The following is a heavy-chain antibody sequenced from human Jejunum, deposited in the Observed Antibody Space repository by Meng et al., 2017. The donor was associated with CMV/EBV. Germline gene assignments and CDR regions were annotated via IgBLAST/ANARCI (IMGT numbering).Heavy chain of an antibody. J-gene: IGHJ1*01. CDR2: IRFDGGNK. V-gene: IGHV3-30*02. D-gene: IGHD6-13*01. CDR3: TMPAAGTPPQYFQH. CDR1: GFTFSNYG. Sequence: QLQLVESGGGVVQPGGSLRLSCASSGFTFSNYGMYWVRQAPAKGLEWVAYIRFDGGNKQYADSVKGRFTISRDNSMNTLYLQMNSLTFEDTAVYYCTMPAAGTPPQYFQHWGQGTLVTVSS.